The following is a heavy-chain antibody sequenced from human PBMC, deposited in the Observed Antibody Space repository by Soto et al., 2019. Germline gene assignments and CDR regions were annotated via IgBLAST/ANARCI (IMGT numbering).Heavy chain of an antibody. Sequence: QVQLQQGGAGPFEALEAPALTRGGLGWAGNGFYWDLVRQPPGKGLEGIGEINHTGGTHYNPSLKSRVTMSVDTSKNQFSLRLSSVTAADTAIYYCATRITVFGLLIPPFDPWGQGTQVTVSS. CDR3: ATRITVFGLLIPPFDP. CDR2: INHTGGT. D-gene: IGHD3-3*01. V-gene: IGHV4-34*02. J-gene: IGHJ5*02. CDR1: GWAGNGFY.